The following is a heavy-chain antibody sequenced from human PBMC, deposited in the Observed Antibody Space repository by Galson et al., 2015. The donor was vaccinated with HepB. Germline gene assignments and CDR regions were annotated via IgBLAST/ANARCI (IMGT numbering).Heavy chain of an antibody. Sequence: SLRLSCAASGFMFDDYAMHWVRQAPGKGLEWVSGISWNSGTIGYADSVKGRFTISRDNAKNSLYLYMNSLRAEDTALYYCAKSSNSHYYYDIDVWGQGTTVTVSS. D-gene: IGHD4-11*01. CDR3: AKSSNSHYYYDIDV. CDR1: GFMFDDYA. CDR2: ISWNSGTI. J-gene: IGHJ6*02. V-gene: IGHV3-9*01.